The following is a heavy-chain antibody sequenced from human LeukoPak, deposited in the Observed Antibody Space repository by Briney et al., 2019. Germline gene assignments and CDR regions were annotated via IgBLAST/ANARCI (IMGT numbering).Heavy chain of an antibody. CDR2: IIPILGIA. J-gene: IGHJ5*02. CDR1: GGTFSSYA. V-gene: IGHV1-69*04. Sequence: SVKVSCKGSGGTFSSYAISWVRQAPGQGLEWMGRIIPILGIANYAQKFQGRVTITADKSTSTAYMELSSLRSEDTAVYYCARVFSYGDYGNWFDPWGQGTLVTVSS. D-gene: IGHD4-17*01. CDR3: ARVFSYGDYGNWFDP.